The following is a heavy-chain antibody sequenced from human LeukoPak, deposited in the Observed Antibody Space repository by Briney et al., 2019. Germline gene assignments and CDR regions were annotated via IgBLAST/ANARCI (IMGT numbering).Heavy chain of an antibody. CDR2: INHSGST. D-gene: IGHD3-16*01. CDR3: ARGRDDRTIMITFGGVITNWFDP. Sequence: SETLSLTCAVYGGSFSGYYWSWIRQPPGKGLEWIEEINHSGSTNYNPSLKSRVTISVDTSKNQFSLKLSSVTAADTAVYYCARGRDDRTIMITFGGVITNWFDPWGQGTLVTVSS. V-gene: IGHV4-34*01. CDR1: GGSFSGYY. J-gene: IGHJ5*02.